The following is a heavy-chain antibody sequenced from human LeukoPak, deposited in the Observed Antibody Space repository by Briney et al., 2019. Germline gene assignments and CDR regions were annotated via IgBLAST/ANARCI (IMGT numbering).Heavy chain of an antibody. CDR2: IYYSGTT. V-gene: IGHV4-39*07. Sequence: PSETLSLTCTVSNGSISSSSYYWGWIRQPPGKGLEWIGSIYYSGTTYYNPSLKSRVTISLDTSKNQFSLKLSSVTAADTAVYYCARMYSSSSYFDLWGRGTLVTVSS. CDR1: NGSISSSSYY. D-gene: IGHD3-22*01. CDR3: ARMYSSSSYFDL. J-gene: IGHJ2*01.